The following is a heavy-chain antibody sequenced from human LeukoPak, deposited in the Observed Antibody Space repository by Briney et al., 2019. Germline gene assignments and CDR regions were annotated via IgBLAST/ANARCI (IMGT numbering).Heavy chain of an antibody. Sequence: ASVKVSCKASGGTFSSYAISWVRQAPGQGLEWMGGIIPIFGTANYAQKFQGRVTITADESTSTAYMELSSLRSEDTAVYYCASRLQLTTLDYWGQGTLVTVSS. CDR2: IIPIFGTA. D-gene: IGHD1-1*01. CDR3: ASRLQLTTLDY. CDR1: GGTFSSYA. V-gene: IGHV1-69*01. J-gene: IGHJ4*02.